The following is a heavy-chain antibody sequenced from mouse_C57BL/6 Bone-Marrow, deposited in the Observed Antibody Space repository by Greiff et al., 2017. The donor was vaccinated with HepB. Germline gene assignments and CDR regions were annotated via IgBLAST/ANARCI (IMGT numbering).Heavy chain of an antibody. CDR2: IDPNSGGT. CDR3: ATKGGYYGFAY. D-gene: IGHD2-3*01. Sequence: VQLQQPGAELVKPGASVTLSCKASGYTFTSYWMHWVKQRPGRGLEWIGRIDPNSGGTKYNEKFKSKATLTVDKPSSTAYMQLSSLTSEDSVVYYCATKGGYYGFAYWGQGTLVTGSA. CDR1: GYTFTSYW. J-gene: IGHJ3*01. V-gene: IGHV1-72*01.